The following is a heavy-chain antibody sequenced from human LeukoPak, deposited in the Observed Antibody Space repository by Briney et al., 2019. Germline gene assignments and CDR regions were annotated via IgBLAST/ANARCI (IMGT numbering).Heavy chain of an antibody. Sequence: GGSLRLSCAASGFTFSSYAMSWVRQAPGKGLEWVSIMSGSGGSTYYADSVKGRFTISRDNAKNTLYLQMNSLRAEDTAVYYCARDMSRNYYDSSGYTNWGQGTLVTVSS. D-gene: IGHD3-22*01. CDR1: GFTFSSYA. V-gene: IGHV3-23*01. J-gene: IGHJ4*02. CDR3: ARDMSRNYYDSSGYTN. CDR2: MSGSGGST.